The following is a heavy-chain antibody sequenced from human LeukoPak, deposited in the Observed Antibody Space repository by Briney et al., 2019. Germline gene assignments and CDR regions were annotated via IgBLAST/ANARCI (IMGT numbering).Heavy chain of an antibody. CDR2: ISTYNGNT. J-gene: IGHJ5*02. V-gene: IGHV1-18*01. CDR3: ARNGLLWFGESGGGLDP. D-gene: IGHD3-10*01. Sequence: ASVKVSCKASGYTFTSYGISWVRQAPAQGLEWMGWISTYNGNTNYAQKFQGRVTMTTETSTSTAYMELRSLRSDDTAVYYCARNGLLWFGESGGGLDPWGQGTLVTVSS. CDR1: GYTFTSYG.